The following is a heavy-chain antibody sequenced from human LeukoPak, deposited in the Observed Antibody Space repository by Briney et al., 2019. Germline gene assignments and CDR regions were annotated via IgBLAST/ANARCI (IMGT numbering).Heavy chain of an antibody. CDR3: ASGISEGSYYVGGDAFDI. CDR2: INPNSGGT. CDR1: GYTFTGYY. J-gene: IGHJ3*02. V-gene: IGHV1-2*02. D-gene: IGHD1-26*01. Sequence: GASVKVSCKASGYTFTGYYMHWVRQAPGQGLEWMGWINPNSGGTNYAQKFQGRVTMTRDTSISTAYMELSRLRSDDTAVYYCASGISEGSYYVGGDAFDIWGQGTMVTVSS.